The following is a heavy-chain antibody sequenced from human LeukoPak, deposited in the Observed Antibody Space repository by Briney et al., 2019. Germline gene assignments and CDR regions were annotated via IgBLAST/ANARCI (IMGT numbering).Heavy chain of an antibody. Sequence: SETLSLTCTVSGGSISSSSYYWGWIRQPPGKGLEWIGSIYYSGSTYYNPSLKSRVTISVDTSKNQFSLKLSSVTAADTAVYYCARRAARPERYFDYWGQGALVTVSS. CDR3: ARRAARPERYFDY. CDR1: GGSISSSSYY. J-gene: IGHJ4*02. D-gene: IGHD6-6*01. CDR2: IYYSGST. V-gene: IGHV4-39*01.